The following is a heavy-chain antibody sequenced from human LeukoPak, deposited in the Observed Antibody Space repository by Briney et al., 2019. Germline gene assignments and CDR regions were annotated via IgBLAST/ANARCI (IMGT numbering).Heavy chain of an antibody. CDR3: SGVVAGTLASDY. D-gene: IGHD2-15*01. CDR2: INHSGST. V-gene: IGHV4-34*01. CDR1: GGSFSNYY. Sequence: SETLSLTCAVYGGSFSNYYWTWIRQPPGKGLEWIGEINHSGSTNYNPSLKSRVTISVDTSKNQFSLKLTSVTAADTAVYYCSGVVAGTLASDYWGQGTLVTVSS. J-gene: IGHJ4*02.